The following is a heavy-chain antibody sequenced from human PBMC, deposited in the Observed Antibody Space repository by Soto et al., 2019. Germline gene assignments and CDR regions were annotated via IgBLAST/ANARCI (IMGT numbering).Heavy chain of an antibody. CDR3: ARQKTSQPFDY. CDR1: GGTFSSYT. CDR2: IIPILGIA. Sequence: GASVKVSCKASGGTFSSYTISWVRQAPGQGLEWMGRIIPILGIANYAQKFQGRVTITADKSTSTAYMELSSLRSEDTAVYYCARQKTSQPFDYWGQGTLVTVSS. V-gene: IGHV1-69*02. J-gene: IGHJ4*02.